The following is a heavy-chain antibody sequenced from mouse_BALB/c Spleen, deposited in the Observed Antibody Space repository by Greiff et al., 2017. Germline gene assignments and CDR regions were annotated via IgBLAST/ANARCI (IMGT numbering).Heavy chain of an antibody. CDR1: GFTFSSYG. CDR2: INSNGGST. J-gene: IGHJ3*01. Sequence: EVQLVESGGGLVQPGGSLKLSCAASGFTFSSYGMSWVRQTPDKRLELVATINSNGGSTYYPDSVKGRFTISRDNAKNTLYLQMSSLKSEDTAMYYCARDSEYDAWFAYWGQGTLVTVSA. D-gene: IGHD2-4*01. CDR3: ARDSEYDAWFAY. V-gene: IGHV5-6-3*01.